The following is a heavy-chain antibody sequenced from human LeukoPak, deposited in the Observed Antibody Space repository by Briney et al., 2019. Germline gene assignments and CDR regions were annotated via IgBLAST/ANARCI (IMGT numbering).Heavy chain of an antibody. Sequence: SQTLSLTCTVSGGSISSGGYYWSWIRQPPGKGLEWIGYIYHSGSTYYNPSLKSRVTISVDRSKNQFSLKLSSVTAADTAVYYCASLDPDIVVVPAAIKATPFDYWGQGTLVTVSS. CDR2: IYHSGST. CDR3: ASLDPDIVVVPAAIKATPFDY. CDR1: GGSISSGGYY. V-gene: IGHV4-30-2*01. J-gene: IGHJ4*02. D-gene: IGHD2-2*02.